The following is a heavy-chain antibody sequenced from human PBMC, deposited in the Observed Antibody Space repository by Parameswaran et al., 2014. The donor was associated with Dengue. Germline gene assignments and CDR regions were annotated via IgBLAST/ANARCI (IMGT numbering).Heavy chain of an antibody. CDR3: ARNPRVDYDILMDYFDY. V-gene: IGHV4-34*01. CDR2: INHSGST. D-gene: IGHD3-9*01. J-gene: IGHJ4*02. Sequence: PGKGLEWIGEINHSGSTNYNPSLKSRVTISVDTSKNQFSLKLSSVTAADTAVYYCARNPRVDYDILMDYFDYWGQGTLVTVSS.